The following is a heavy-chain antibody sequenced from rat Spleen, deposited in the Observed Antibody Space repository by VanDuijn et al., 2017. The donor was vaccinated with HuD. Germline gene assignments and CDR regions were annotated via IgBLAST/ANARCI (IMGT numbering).Heavy chain of an antibody. CDR2: INSAGTT. D-gene: IGHD1-12*02. CDR3: ARSDGVHYFLPFAD. J-gene: IGHJ3*01. CDR1: GYSITSSLR. V-gene: IGHV3-3*01. Sequence: EVQLQESGPGLVKPSQSLSLTCSVIGYSITSSLRWNWIRKFPGNKLEWMGYINSAGTTIYSPSLKSRISITRDTSKNQFFLQVNSVTTDDTATYYCARSDGVHYFLPFADWGQGSLVTVSS.